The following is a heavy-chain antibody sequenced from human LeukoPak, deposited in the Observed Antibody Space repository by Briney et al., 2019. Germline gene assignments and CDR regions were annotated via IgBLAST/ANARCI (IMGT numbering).Heavy chain of an antibody. D-gene: IGHD2-2*01. CDR3: ARRLTQYDCFDP. J-gene: IGHJ5*02. CDR1: GDSVSGNSVT. V-gene: IGHV6-1*01. CDR2: TYYRSTWYN. Sequence: SQTLSLTCAISGDSVSGNSVTWNWIRQSPSRGLEWLGRTYYRSTWYNDYAVSVRGRITVNPDTSKNQSSLHLNSVTPEDTAVYYCARRLTQYDCFDPWGQGILVTVSS.